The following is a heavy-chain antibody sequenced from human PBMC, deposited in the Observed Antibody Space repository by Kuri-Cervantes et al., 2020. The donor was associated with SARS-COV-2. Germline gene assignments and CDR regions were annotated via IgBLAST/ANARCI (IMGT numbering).Heavy chain of an antibody. CDR3: AKEGAMVRGVILAFDY. D-gene: IGHD3-10*01. Sequence: GGSLRLSCAASGFPFNDYYFTWIRQAPGKGLEWVSSIRPSGGSKFYADSVKGRFTISRDNSKNTLYLQMNSLRAEDTAVYYCAKEGAMVRGVILAFDYWGQGTLVTVSS. CDR2: IRPSGGSK. J-gene: IGHJ4*02. V-gene: IGHV3-11*01. CDR1: GFPFNDYY.